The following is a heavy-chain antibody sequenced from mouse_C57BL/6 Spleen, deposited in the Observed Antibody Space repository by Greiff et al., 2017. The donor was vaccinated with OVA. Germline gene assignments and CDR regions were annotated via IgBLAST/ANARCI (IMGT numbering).Heavy chain of an antibody. D-gene: IGHD1-1*01. CDR1: GFSFNTYA. Sequence: EVQLVESGGGLVQPKGSLKLSCAASGFSFNTYAMNWVRQAPGTGLEWVARIRSKSNNYATYYADSVKDRFTISRDDSESMLYLQMNNLKTEDTAMYYCVTGSSPYYAMDYWGQGTSVTVSS. V-gene: IGHV10-1*01. J-gene: IGHJ4*01. CDR3: VTGSSPYYAMDY. CDR2: IRSKSNNYAT.